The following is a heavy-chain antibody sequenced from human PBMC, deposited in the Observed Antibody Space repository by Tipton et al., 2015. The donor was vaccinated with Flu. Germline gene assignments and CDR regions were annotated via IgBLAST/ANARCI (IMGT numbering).Heavy chain of an antibody. Sequence: QLVQSGAEVKKPGESLKISCKGSGYSFTSYWIGWVRQMPGKGLEWMGIIYPGDSDTRYSPSFQGQVTISADKSISTAYLQWSSLKAWGPAMYYCARLPDYYDSSGYYYDYWGQGTLVTVSS. J-gene: IGHJ4*02. CDR1: GYSFTSYW. D-gene: IGHD3-22*01. V-gene: IGHV5-51*01. CDR3: ARLPDYYDSSGYYYDY. CDR2: IYPGDSDT.